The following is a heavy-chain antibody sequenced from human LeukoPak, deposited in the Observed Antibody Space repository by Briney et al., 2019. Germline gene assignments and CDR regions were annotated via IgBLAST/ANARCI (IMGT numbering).Heavy chain of an antibody. D-gene: IGHD2-15*01. Sequence: PSETLSLTCAAYGGSFSGYYWSWIRQPPGKGLEWIGEINHSGSTNYNPSLKSRVTISVDTSKNQFSLKLSSVTAADTAVYYCARVGGDYSVDYWGQGTLVTVSS. CDR3: ARVGGDYSVDY. CDR1: GGSFSGYY. CDR2: INHSGST. J-gene: IGHJ4*02. V-gene: IGHV4-34*01.